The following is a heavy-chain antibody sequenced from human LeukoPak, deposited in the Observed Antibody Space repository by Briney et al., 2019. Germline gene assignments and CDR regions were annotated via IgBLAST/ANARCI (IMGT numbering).Heavy chain of an antibody. J-gene: IGHJ4*02. CDR3: AREGSGWYGNFDY. Sequence: ASVKVSCKASAYTFTGYYMHWVRQAPGQGLEWMGWINPDSGGTDYAQKFQGRVTMTRDTSISTAYMEVSRLRSDDTAVYYCAREGSGWYGNFDYWGQGTLVTVSS. CDR1: AYTFTGYY. D-gene: IGHD6-19*01. CDR2: INPDSGGT. V-gene: IGHV1-2*02.